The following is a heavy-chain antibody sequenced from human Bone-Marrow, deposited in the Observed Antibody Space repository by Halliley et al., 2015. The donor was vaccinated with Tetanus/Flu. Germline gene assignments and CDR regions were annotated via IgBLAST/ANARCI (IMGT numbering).Heavy chain of an antibody. Sequence: LGGMGIIYPADSDPRYSPSFQGQVIISADTSPRPASLQGTSLKASDTAMYYCARHTEVPFDSWGQGTLVTVSS. V-gene: IGHV5-51*02. CDR3: ARHTEVPFDS. J-gene: IGHJ4*02. D-gene: IGHD2-8*02. CDR2: IYPADSDP.